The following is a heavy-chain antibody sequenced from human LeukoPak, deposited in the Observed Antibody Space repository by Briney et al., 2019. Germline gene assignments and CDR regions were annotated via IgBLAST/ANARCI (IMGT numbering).Heavy chain of an antibody. V-gene: IGHV1-69*13. D-gene: IGHD2-2*01. CDR1: GGTFSSYA. Sequence: WASVTVSCKASGGTFSSYAISWVRQAPGQGLEWMGGIIPIFGTANYAQKFQGRVTITADESTSTAYMELSGLRSEDTAVYYCARVDIVVVPAAVYYYYGMDVWGQGTTVTVSS. CDR3: ARVDIVVVPAAVYYYYGMDV. J-gene: IGHJ6*02. CDR2: IIPIFGTA.